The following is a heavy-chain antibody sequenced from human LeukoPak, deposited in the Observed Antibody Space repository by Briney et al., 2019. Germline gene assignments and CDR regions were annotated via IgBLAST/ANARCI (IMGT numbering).Heavy chain of an antibody. CDR3: AGGGVVDTAMT. Sequence: PSETLSLTCTVSGGSISSYYWSWIRQPPGKGLEWIGYIYYSGSTNYNPSLKSRVTISVDTSKNQFSLKLSSVTAADTAVYYCAGGGVVDTAMTWGQGTLVTVSS. D-gene: IGHD5-18*01. V-gene: IGHV4-59*01. J-gene: IGHJ5*02. CDR2: IYYSGST. CDR1: GGSISSYY.